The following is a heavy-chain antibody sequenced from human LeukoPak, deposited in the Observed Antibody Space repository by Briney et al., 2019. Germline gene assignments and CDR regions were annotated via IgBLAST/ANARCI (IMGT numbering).Heavy chain of an antibody. CDR2: IYSGGST. Sequence: GGSLRLSCAASGFTVSSNYMSWVRQAPGKGLEWASVIYSGGSTYYADSVKGRFTISRDNSKNTLYLQMNSLRAEDTAVYYCAKKGYYDGSGYYMYYFDHRGQGTLVTVSS. CDR1: GFTVSSNY. J-gene: IGHJ4*02. CDR3: AKKGYYDGSGYYMYYFDH. V-gene: IGHV3-53*01. D-gene: IGHD3-22*01.